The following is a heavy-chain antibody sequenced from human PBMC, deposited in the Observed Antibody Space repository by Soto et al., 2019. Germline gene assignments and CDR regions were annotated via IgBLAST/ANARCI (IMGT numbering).Heavy chain of an antibody. CDR3: AKALDYDSSGYYYLDY. Sequence: GGSLRLSCAASGFTFDDYAMHWVRQGPGKGLEWVSSISWNSGSIAYADSVKGRFTISRDNAKNSLFLQMSSLRPEDTALYYCAKALDYDSSGYYYLDYWGQGTLVTVSS. J-gene: IGHJ4*02. CDR1: GFTFDDYA. D-gene: IGHD3-22*01. CDR2: ISWNSGSI. V-gene: IGHV3-9*01.